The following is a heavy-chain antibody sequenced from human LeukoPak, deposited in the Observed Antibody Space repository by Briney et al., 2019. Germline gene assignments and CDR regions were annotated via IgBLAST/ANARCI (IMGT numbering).Heavy chain of an antibody. CDR2: ISTSGGTK. CDR1: GFTFSSFE. D-gene: IGHD6-13*01. V-gene: IGHV3-48*03. Sequence: GRSLRLSCAASGFTFSSFEMNWVRQAPGRGLEWLSHISTSGGTKYYADSVKGRFTISRDNVENSVYLQMSGLTAEDTGLYYCARDATTAVGWVYMDVWGKGTTVTISS. CDR3: ARDATTAVGWVYMDV. J-gene: IGHJ6*03.